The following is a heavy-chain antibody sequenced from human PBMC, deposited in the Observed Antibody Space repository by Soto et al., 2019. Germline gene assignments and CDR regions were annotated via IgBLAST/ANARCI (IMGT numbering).Heavy chain of an antibody. CDR2: IWYDGSNI. CDR1: GFSFSSYG. V-gene: IGHV3-33*01. Sequence: QVQLVESGGGVVQPGWSLRLSCAASGFSFSSYGMHWVRQAPGKGLEWVAVIWYDGSNIYYADSVKGRFTISRDNSRNTLSLQMNSLRAEDTALYYCARGIDYGDYAIDYWGQGTLVTVSS. J-gene: IGHJ4*02. D-gene: IGHD4-17*01. CDR3: ARGIDYGDYAIDY.